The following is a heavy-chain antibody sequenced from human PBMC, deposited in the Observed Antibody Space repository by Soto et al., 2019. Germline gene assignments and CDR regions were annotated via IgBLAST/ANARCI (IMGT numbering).Heavy chain of an antibody. D-gene: IGHD2-21*01. CDR2: IYVTGAV. J-gene: IGHJ5*02. V-gene: IGHV4-31*03. CDR1: GAALNSGNYY. Sequence: SETLSLTCSVSGAALNSGNYYWSWIRQVPGKGLEWIGHIYVTGAVDYNPSLRDRITISQDTSERQLSLNLRLVTAADTAVYYCARLRIATNNYKWFDPWGQGTLVTVSS. CDR3: ARLRIATNNYKWFDP.